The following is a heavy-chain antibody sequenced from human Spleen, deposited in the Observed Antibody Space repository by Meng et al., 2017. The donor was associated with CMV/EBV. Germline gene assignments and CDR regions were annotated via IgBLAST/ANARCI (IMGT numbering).Heavy chain of an antibody. V-gene: IGHV3-21*01. D-gene: IGHD6-6*01. CDR3: APIGGHEYRPFDY. CDR1: GFTVNAND. CDR2: ISSSSSYI. J-gene: IGHJ4*02. Sequence: GESLKISCAASGFTVNANDMTWVRQAPGKGLEWVSSISSSSSYIYYADSVKGRFTISRDNAKNSLYLQMNSLRAEDTAVYYCAPIGGHEYRPFDYWGQGTLVTVSS.